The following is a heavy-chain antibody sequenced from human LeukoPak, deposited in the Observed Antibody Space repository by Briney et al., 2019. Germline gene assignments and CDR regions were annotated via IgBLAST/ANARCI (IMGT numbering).Heavy chain of an antibody. CDR3: ARDQFYGSGRGWFDP. CDR2: IIPILGIA. J-gene: IGHJ5*02. D-gene: IGHD3-10*01. V-gene: IGHV1-69*16. Sequence: SVKVSCKASGGTFSSYTISWVRQAPGQGLEWMGRIIPILGIANYAQKFQGRVTITTDESTSTAYMELSSLRSEDTAVYYCARDQFYGSGRGWFDPWGQGTLVTASS. CDR1: GGTFSSYT.